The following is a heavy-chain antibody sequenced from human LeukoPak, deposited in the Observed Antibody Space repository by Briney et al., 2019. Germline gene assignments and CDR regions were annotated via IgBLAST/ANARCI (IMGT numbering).Heavy chain of an antibody. V-gene: IGHV1-8*01. J-gene: IGHJ4*02. CDR3: ASSLYCSGGSCYSSFDY. CDR2: MNPNSGNT. D-gene: IGHD2-15*01. Sequence: ASVKVSCKASGYTFTSYDINWVRQATGQGLEWMGWMNPNSGNTAYAQKFQGRVTMTRNPSISTAYMELSSLRSEDTAVYYCASSLYCSGGSCYSSFDYWGQGTLVTVSS. CDR1: GYTFTSYD.